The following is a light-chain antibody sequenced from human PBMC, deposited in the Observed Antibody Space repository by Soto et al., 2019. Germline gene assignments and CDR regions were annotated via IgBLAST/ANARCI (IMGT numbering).Light chain of an antibody. CDR2: EVS. V-gene: IGLV2-14*01. CDR3: SSYTSSNTDV. J-gene: IGLJ1*01. Sequence: QSALTQPASVSGSPGQSITISCTGTSSDVGGYNYVSWYQQHPGKAPKLMIFEVSNRFSGSKSGNTASLTISGLQAEDEADYFCSSYTSSNTDVFGTGTKLTVL. CDR1: SSDVGGYNY.